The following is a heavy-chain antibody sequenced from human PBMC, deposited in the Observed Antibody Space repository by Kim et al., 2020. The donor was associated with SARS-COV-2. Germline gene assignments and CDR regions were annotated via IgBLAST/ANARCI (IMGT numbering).Heavy chain of an antibody. J-gene: IGHJ4*02. CDR3: ASASGQY. D-gene: IGHD6-25*01. Sequence: DGSNITYAASVTGRFNISRDNSKKTLYLQMNSLRAEDTAVYYCASASGQYWGQGTLVTVSS. V-gene: IGHV3-30-3*01. CDR2: DGSNI.